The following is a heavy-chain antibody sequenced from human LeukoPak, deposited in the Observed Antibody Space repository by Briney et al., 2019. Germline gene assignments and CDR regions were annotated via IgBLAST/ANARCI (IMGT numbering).Heavy chain of an antibody. CDR1: GGTFSSYA. D-gene: IGHD6-13*01. Sequence: GSSVKVPCKASGGTFSSYAISWVRQAPGQGLEWMGGIIPIFGTANYAQKFQGRVTITADESTSTAYMELSSLRSEDTAVYYCARDGSWYYYGMDVWGQGTTVTVSS. CDR2: IIPIFGTA. V-gene: IGHV1-69*01. CDR3: ARDGSWYYYGMDV. J-gene: IGHJ6*02.